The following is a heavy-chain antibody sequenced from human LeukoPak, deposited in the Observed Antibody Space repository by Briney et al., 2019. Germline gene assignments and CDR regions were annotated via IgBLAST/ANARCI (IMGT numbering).Heavy chain of an antibody. D-gene: IGHD3-10*01. CDR2: ISANGSIT. CDR1: GFTFSSYW. V-gene: IGHV3-23*01. CDR3: TRFGDYGEY. Sequence: GGSLRLSCAASGFTFSSYWMSWVRQAPGQGLEWVSGISANGSITFYARSVRGRFTISRDNPQNTVYLQMNSLRAEDSALYYCTRFGDYGEYCGQGTLVTVSS. J-gene: IGHJ4*02.